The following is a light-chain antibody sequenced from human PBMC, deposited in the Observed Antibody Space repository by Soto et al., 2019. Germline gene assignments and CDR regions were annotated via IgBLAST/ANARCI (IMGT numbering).Light chain of an antibody. CDR3: QQYHIYPRP. Sequence: DIQMTQSPSTLPASVGDRVTITCRASQMIITWLAWFQQAPGKAPKILISDASSLKSGVPSSFSGSGSGTELTLTLISLQPDDFATYYKQQYHIYPRPFGGGTKVEI. CDR1: QMIITW. CDR2: DAS. V-gene: IGKV1-5*01. J-gene: IGKJ4*02.